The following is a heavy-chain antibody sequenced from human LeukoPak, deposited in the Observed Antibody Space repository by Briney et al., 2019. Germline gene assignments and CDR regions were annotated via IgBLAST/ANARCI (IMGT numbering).Heavy chain of an antibody. J-gene: IGHJ5*02. CDR2: TSYDGNKK. CDR3: AKAYYGSGSPLDWFDP. D-gene: IGHD3-10*01. V-gene: IGHV3-30*18. CDR1: GFTFSSYG. Sequence: GGSLRLSCAASGFTFSSYGMHWVRQAPGKGLEWVAITSYDGNKKYYGDSVKGRFTISRDNSKNTLYLQMNSLRAEDTAVYYCAKAYYGSGSPLDWFDPWGQGTLVTVSS.